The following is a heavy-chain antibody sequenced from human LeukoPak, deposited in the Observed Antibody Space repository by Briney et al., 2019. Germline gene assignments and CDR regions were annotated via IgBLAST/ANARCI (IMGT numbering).Heavy chain of an antibody. Sequence: EPSVKVSCKASGYSFANYDINWVRQATGQGLEWMGWMNPNSGNTGYAQKFRGRVTMTRDTSISTAYMELGSLRSEDTAVYFCARGGGYYDSSGSYFLEAFDIWGQGTMVTVSS. CDR1: GYSFANYD. CDR2: MNPNSGNT. CDR3: ARGGGYYDSSGSYFLEAFDI. J-gene: IGHJ3*02. V-gene: IGHV1-8*01. D-gene: IGHD3-22*01.